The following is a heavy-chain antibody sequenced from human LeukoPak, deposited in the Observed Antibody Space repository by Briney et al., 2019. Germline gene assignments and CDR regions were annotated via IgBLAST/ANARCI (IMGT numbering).Heavy chain of an antibody. V-gene: IGHV4-59*01. CDR2: IYYSGST. Sequence: PSETLSLTCTVSGVSISSYYWNWLRQPPGKGLEWIGYIYYSGSTNYNPSLKSRVTISVDMSKNQFSLKLSSVTAADTGVYYCARENYDSSGYNNWFDPWGQGTLVTVSS. CDR1: GVSISSYY. D-gene: IGHD3-22*01. CDR3: ARENYDSSGYNNWFDP. J-gene: IGHJ5*02.